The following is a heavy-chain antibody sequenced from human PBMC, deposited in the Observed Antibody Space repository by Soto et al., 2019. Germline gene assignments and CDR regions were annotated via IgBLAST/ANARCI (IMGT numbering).Heavy chain of an antibody. V-gene: IGHV4-30-4*01. CDR3: ARGGPSSGWYVVLGYFDY. CDR2: IYYSGST. Sequence: SETLSLTCTVSGGSIGSGDYYWSWIRQPPGKGLEWIGYIYYSGSTYYNPSLKSRVTISVDTSKNQFSLKLSSVTAADTAVYYCARGGPSSGWYVVLGYFDYWGQGTTVTVSS. D-gene: IGHD6-19*01. J-gene: IGHJ4*03. CDR1: GGSIGSGDYY.